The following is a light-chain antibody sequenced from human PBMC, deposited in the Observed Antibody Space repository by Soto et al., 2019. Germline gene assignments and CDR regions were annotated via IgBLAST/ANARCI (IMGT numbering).Light chain of an antibody. CDR3: AAWDDSLSGVS. CDR1: SSNIGSNY. J-gene: IGLJ3*02. CDR2: RNN. Sequence: QSVLTQPPSASGTPGQRVTISCSGSSSNIGSNYVYWYQQLPGTAPKLLIYRNNQRPSGVPDRFSGSKSGTSASLAISGLRSEDEADYYCAAWDDSLSGVSFGGGTKVTV. V-gene: IGLV1-47*01.